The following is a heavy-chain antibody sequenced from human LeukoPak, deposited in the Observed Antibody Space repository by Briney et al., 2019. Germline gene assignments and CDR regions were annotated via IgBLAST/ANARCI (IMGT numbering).Heavy chain of an antibody. D-gene: IGHD6-13*01. Sequence: PGGSLRLSCAVSGFTFSSYVMSWVRQAPGKGLEWASTISGGGGSTYYADYVKGRFTVSRDNSKNTLSLQMNSLRAEDTTVYFCAKQRGSSWYRDNFDYWGQGTLVTVSS. CDR1: GFTFSSYV. V-gene: IGHV3-23*01. J-gene: IGHJ4*02. CDR2: ISGGGGST. CDR3: AKQRGSSWYRDNFDY.